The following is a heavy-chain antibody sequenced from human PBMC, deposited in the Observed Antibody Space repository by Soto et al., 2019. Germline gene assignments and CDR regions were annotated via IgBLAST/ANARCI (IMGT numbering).Heavy chain of an antibody. CDR1: GGSFSGYY. D-gene: IGHD2-2*01. Sequence: NPSETLSLTCAGYGGSFSGYYWSWIRQTPGKGLEWLGEINHRGSTNYNPSLKSRVTISVDTSRTQFSLKLSSVTAADTAVYYCARGPSAAAPLSDWYFDLWGRGTLVTVSS. J-gene: IGHJ2*01. V-gene: IGHV4-34*01. CDR3: ARGPSAAAPLSDWYFDL. CDR2: INHRGST.